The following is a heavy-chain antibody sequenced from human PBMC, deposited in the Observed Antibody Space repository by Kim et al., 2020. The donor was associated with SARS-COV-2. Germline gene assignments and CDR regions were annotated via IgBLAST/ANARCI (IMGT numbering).Heavy chain of an antibody. J-gene: IGHJ4*02. V-gene: IGHV3-7*03. CDR2: DK. Sequence: DKYYMDSVRGRFTISRDNAKNSLYLQMNSLRVEDTAMYYCARDDGRKSIDYWGQGTLVTVSS. CDR3: ARDDGRKSIDY.